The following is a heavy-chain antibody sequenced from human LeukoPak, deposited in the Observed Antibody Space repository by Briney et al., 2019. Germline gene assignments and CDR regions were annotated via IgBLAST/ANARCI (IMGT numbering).Heavy chain of an antibody. D-gene: IGHD6-13*01. CDR1: GLTFNTYT. CDR2: LSSGSDSI. J-gene: IGHJ3*02. CDR3: ARLAAPDAFDI. V-gene: IGHV3-48*04. Sequence: GGSLRRSCAASGLTFNTYTMNWVCQAPGKGLEWISYLSSGSDSIFYADSVKGRFTISRDNAKNSLYLQMNSLRAEDTAVYYCARLAAPDAFDIWGQGTMVTVSS.